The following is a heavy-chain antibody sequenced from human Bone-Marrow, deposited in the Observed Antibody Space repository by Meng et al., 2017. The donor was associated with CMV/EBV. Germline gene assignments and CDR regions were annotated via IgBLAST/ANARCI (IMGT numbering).Heavy chain of an antibody. V-gene: IGHV1-18*04. CDR2: ISAYNGNT. D-gene: IGHD1-1*01. Sequence: ASVKVSCKASGYTFTGYYMHWVRQAPGQGLEWMGWISAYNGNTNYAQKLQGRVTMTTDTSTSTAYMELRSLRSDDTALYYCARDLGQQLVLYYFDYWGQVTLVTVSS. J-gene: IGHJ4*02. CDR3: ARDLGQQLVLYYFDY. CDR1: GYTFTGYY.